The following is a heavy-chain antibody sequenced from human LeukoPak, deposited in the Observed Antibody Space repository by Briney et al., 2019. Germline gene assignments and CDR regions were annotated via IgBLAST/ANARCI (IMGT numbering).Heavy chain of an antibody. J-gene: IGHJ4*02. Sequence: SETLSLTCTVSGGSISSYYWSWIRQPPGKGLEWIGYIYYSGSTNYNPSLKSRVTISVDTSKNQFSLKLSSVTAADTAVYYCARLGYCSSTSCYRRGYFDYWGQGTLVTVSS. CDR1: GGSISSYY. CDR3: ARLGYCSSTSCYRRGYFDY. CDR2: IYYSGST. D-gene: IGHD2-2*02. V-gene: IGHV4-59*12.